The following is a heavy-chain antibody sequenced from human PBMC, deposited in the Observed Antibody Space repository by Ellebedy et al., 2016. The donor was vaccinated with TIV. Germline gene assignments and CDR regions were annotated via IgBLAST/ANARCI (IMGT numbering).Heavy chain of an antibody. V-gene: IGHV4-59*01. D-gene: IGHD2-15*01. CDR3: ARVVWQLPVSYAFDI. CDR1: GGSINGYY. Sequence: MPSETLSLTCTVSGGSINGYYWSRIRQPPGKGLEWIGYISYSGSTNYNPSLQSRVTISVDASKNQFSLKLTSVTAADTAVYYCARVVWQLPVSYAFDIWGQGTVVTVSS. CDR2: ISYSGST. J-gene: IGHJ3*02.